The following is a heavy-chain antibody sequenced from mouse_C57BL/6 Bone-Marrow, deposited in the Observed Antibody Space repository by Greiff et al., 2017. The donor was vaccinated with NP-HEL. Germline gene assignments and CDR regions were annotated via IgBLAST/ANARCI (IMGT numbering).Heavy chain of an antibody. Sequence: VQLQQSGGGLVQPGESLKLSCESNEYEFPSHDMSWVRKTPEKRLELVAAINSDGGSTYYPDTMERRFIISRDNTKKTLYLQMSSLRSEDTALYYCARHYYYGSSTPSFDYWGQGTTLTVSS. CDR3: ARHYYYGSSTPSFDY. J-gene: IGHJ2*01. D-gene: IGHD1-1*01. V-gene: IGHV5-2*01. CDR1: EYEFPSHD. CDR2: INSDGGST.